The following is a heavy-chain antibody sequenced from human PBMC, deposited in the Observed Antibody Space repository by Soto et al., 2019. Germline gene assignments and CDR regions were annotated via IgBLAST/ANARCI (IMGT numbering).Heavy chain of an antibody. CDR1: GYTFSNYA. Sequence: QVHLVQSGAEGKKPGSSVRVSCKTSGYTFSNYAISWVRQAPGQGLEWMGWINTCSGYTNYAHDRVTMTKDESTYTAYLEVTSLRSYYTAIYYCARDRVYTGGSDADSWGQGTLVTVSS. CDR2: INTCSGYT. V-gene: IGHV1-18*01. J-gene: IGHJ4*02. CDR3: ARDRVYTGGSDADS. D-gene: IGHD2-8*02.